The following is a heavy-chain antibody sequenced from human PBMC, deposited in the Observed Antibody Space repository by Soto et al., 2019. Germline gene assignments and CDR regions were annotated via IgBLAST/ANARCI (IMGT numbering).Heavy chain of an antibody. CDR3: ARGGVVGATDWFDP. J-gene: IGHJ5*02. Sequence: TSETLSLTCTVSGGSISSYYWSWIRHPPGKGLEWIGYIYYSGSTNYNPSLKSRVTISVDTSKNQFSLKLSSVTAADTAVYYCARGGVVGATDWFDPWGQGTLVTVSS. D-gene: IGHD1-26*01. CDR2: IYYSGST. CDR1: GGSISSYY. V-gene: IGHV4-59*01.